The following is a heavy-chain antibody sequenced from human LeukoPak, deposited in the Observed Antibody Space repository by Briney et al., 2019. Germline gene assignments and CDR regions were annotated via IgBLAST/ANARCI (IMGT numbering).Heavy chain of an antibody. CDR3: ARGLRGYESL. Sequence: SETLSLTCTVSGGSISSSSYYWDWIRQPPGKGLEWIGRIYTSGSTNYNPSLKSRATMTVDTSKNQFSLKLSSVTAADTAVYYCARGLRGYESLWGQGTLVTVSS. D-gene: IGHD5-12*01. CDR1: GGSISSSSYY. CDR2: IYTSGST. J-gene: IGHJ4*02. V-gene: IGHV4-39*07.